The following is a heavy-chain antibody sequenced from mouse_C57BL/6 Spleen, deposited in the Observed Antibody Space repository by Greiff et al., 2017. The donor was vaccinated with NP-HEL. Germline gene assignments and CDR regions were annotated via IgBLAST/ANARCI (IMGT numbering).Heavy chain of an antibody. CDR3: ARRGHSSYDVMDY. CDR2: IHPNSGST. Sequence: VQLQQPGAELVKPGASVKLSCKASGYTFTSYWMHWVKQRPGQGLEWIGMIHPNSGSTNYNEKFKSKATLTVDKSSSTAYMQLSSLTSEDSAVYYCARRGHSSYDVMDYWGQGTSVTVSS. CDR1: GYTFTSYW. V-gene: IGHV1-64*01. J-gene: IGHJ4*01. D-gene: IGHD1-1*01.